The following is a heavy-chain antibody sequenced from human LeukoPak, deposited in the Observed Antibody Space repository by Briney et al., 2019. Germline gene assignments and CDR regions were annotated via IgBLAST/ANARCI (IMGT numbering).Heavy chain of an antibody. CDR2: IYYTGST. J-gene: IGHJ3*02. CDR3: ASYEDFWSGYLHAFDI. V-gene: IGHV4-39*01. CDR1: GGSISSSDYY. Sequence: SETLSLTCTVSGGSISSSDYYWGWLRQPPGKGLEWIGSIYYTGSTYCNPSLKSRVTISVDTSKNQFSLKLNSVTAADTAVYFCASYEDFWSGYLHAFDIWGQGTMVTVSS. D-gene: IGHD3-3*01.